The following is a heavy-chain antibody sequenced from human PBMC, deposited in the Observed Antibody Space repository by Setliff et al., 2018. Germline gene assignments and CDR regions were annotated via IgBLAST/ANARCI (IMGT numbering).Heavy chain of an antibody. V-gene: IGHV1-2*06. J-gene: IGHJ5*02. CDR3: ARSVHGDYVRLRQNNWLDP. CDR1: GYTFTDYY. Sequence: ASVKVSCKASGYTFTDYYIYWVRQAPGQGLQWMGRINPISGATDYAQKFQGRVTITRDTSITTAYMELSSLRSDDTAMYYCARSVHGDYVRLRQNNWLDPWGQGTLVTVSS. CDR2: INPISGAT. D-gene: IGHD4-17*01.